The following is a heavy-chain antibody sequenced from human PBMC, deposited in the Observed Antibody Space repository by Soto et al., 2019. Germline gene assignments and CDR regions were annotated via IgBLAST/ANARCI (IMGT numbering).Heavy chain of an antibody. V-gene: IGHV3-23*01. D-gene: IGHD2-2*01. CDR1: GCTFSSYA. Sequence: PGGSLRLSCAASGCTFSSYAMSWVRQAPGKGLEWVSAISGSGGSTYYADSVKGRFTISRDNSKNTLYLQMNSLRAEDTAVYYCAKEDCSSTSCFLYAFDIWGQGTMVTVSS. CDR2: ISGSGGST. J-gene: IGHJ3*02. CDR3: AKEDCSSTSCFLYAFDI.